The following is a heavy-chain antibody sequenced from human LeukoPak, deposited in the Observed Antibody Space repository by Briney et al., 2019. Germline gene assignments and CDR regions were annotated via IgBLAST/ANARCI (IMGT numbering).Heavy chain of an antibody. D-gene: IGHD6-6*01. J-gene: IGHJ6*03. Sequence: SETLSLTCTVSGGSISSYYWSWTRQPAGKGLEWIGRIYTSGSTNYNPSLKSRVTMSVDTSKNQFSLKLSSVTAADTAVYYCARAGYSSSSRSYYYYMDVWGKGTTVTVSS. V-gene: IGHV4-4*07. CDR2: IYTSGST. CDR3: ARAGYSSSSRSYYYYMDV. CDR1: GGSISSYY.